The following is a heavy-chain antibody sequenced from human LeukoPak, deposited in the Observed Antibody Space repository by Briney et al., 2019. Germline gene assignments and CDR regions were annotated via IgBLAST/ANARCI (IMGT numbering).Heavy chain of an antibody. CDR3: GRFVTPGVTRWIDP. J-gene: IGHJ5*02. Sequence: GESLKISFKTSGYKFIDHWIAWVRQMPGKGLEWMAIIHPGDSDARYSPSFQGQVTISADKSISTAYLQWSSLKASDTATYYCGRFVTPGVTRWIDPWGQGTLVTVSS. CDR1: GYKFIDHW. D-gene: IGHD3-3*01. V-gene: IGHV5-51*01. CDR2: IHPGDSDA.